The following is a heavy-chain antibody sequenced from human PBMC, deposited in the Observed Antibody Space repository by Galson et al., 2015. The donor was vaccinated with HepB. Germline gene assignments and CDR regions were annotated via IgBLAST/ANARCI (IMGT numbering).Heavy chain of an antibody. CDR1: RFTFSRSS. CDR3: ARDYDVWSGDTYYYYGMDV. D-gene: IGHD3-3*01. Sequence: SLRLSCAASRFTFSRSSMSWVRQAPGKGLEWVANIKQDGSEKYYVDSVKGRFTISRDNAKNSLCLQMNSLRAEDTAVYYCARDYDVWSGDTYYYYGMDVWGQGTTVTVSS. J-gene: IGHJ6*02. CDR2: IKQDGSEK. V-gene: IGHV3-7*03.